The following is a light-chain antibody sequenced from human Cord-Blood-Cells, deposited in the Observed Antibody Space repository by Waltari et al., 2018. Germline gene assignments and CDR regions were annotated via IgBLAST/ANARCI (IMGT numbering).Light chain of an antibody. Sequence: QSALTQPASVSGSPGQSITISCTGTSSDVGGYNYVSWYQQHPGKAPKLMIYDVSKRPSGVSNRFSGSKYGNSASLTISGLQAEDEADYYCSSSTSSSTVVFGGGTKLTVL. CDR2: DVS. V-gene: IGLV2-14*01. CDR1: SSDVGGYNY. J-gene: IGLJ2*01. CDR3: SSSTSSSTVV.